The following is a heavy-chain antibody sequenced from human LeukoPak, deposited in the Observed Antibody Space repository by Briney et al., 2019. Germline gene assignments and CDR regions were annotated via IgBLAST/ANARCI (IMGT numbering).Heavy chain of an antibody. CDR3: ARLAAAGTHFDY. CDR1: GYSFTSYW. D-gene: IGHD6-13*01. J-gene: IGHJ4*02. CDR2: IYPDDSDT. V-gene: IGHV5-51*01. Sequence: GESLKISCKGSGYSFTSYWIGWVRQMPERGLEWMGIIYPDDSDTTYSPSFQGQVTISADKSINTAYLQWSSLKASDTAMYYCARLAAAGTHFDYWGQGTLVTVSS.